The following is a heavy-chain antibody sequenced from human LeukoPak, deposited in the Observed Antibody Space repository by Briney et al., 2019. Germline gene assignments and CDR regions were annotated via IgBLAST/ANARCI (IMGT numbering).Heavy chain of an antibody. CDR2: ISGSGGST. J-gene: IGHJ6*02. Sequence: PGGSLRLSCAASGFTFSSYAMSWVRQAPGKGLEWVSAISGSGGSTYYADSVKGRFTISRDNSKNTLYLQMNSLRAEDTAVYYCAKDQKGSYYYYGMDVWGQGTTVTVSS. CDR1: GFTFSSYA. CDR3: AKDQKGSYYYYGMDV. V-gene: IGHV3-23*01. D-gene: IGHD3-10*01.